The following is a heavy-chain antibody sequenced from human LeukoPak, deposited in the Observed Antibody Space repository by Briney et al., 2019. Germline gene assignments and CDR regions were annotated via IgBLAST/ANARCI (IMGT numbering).Heavy chain of an antibody. CDR1: GGSISSGSYY. CDR2: IYTSGST. D-gene: IGHD3-22*01. J-gene: IGHJ4*02. Sequence: SQTLSLTCTVSGGSISSGSYYWSWIRQPAGKGLEWIGRIYTSGSTNYNPSLKSRVTISVDTSKNQFYLKLSSVTAADTAVYYCARDTRGGYYYDSSGYYYWGQGTLVTVSS. V-gene: IGHV4-61*02. CDR3: ARDTRGGYYYDSSGYYY.